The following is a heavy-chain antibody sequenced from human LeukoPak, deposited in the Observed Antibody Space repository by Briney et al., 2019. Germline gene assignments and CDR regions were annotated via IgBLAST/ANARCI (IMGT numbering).Heavy chain of an antibody. Sequence: GGSLRLSCAASGFTFSSYWMSWVRQAPGKGLVWVSRINSDGSSTSYADSVKGRFTISRDNAKNTLYLQMNSLRAEDTAVYYCATIAAAGISLDYWGQGTLVTVSS. D-gene: IGHD6-13*01. V-gene: IGHV3-74*01. CDR2: INSDGSST. CDR3: ATIAAAGISLDY. CDR1: GFTFSSYW. J-gene: IGHJ4*02.